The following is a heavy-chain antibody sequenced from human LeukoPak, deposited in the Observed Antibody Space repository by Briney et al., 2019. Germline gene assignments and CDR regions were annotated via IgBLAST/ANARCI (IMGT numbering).Heavy chain of an antibody. D-gene: IGHD3/OR15-3a*01. CDR2: ISGSGGST. V-gene: IGHV3-23*01. CDR3: AKDRGDWLYFDY. Sequence: GGSLRLSCAASGFTFSSYGIHWVRQAPGKGLEWVSAISGSGGSTYYADSVKGRFTISRDNSKNTLYLQMNSLRAEDTAVYYCAKDRGDWLYFDYWGQGTLVTVSS. CDR1: GFTFSSYG. J-gene: IGHJ4*02.